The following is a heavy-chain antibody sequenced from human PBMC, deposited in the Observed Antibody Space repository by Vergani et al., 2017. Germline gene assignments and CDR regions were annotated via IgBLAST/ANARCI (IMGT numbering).Heavy chain of an antibody. CDR1: GGSISSYY. Sequence: QVQLQESGPGLVKPSETLSLTCTVSGGSISSYYWSWIRQPPGKGLEWIGYIYYSGSTNYNPSLKSRVTISVATSKNQFSLKLSSVTAADTAVYYCAKLTWAMIEPGDAFDIWGQGTMVTVSS. CDR3: AKLTWAMIEPGDAFDI. D-gene: IGHD3-22*01. V-gene: IGHV4-59*08. J-gene: IGHJ3*02. CDR2: IYYSGST.